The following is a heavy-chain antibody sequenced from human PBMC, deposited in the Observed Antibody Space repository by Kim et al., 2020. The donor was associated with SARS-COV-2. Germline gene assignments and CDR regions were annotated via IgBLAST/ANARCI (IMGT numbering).Heavy chain of an antibody. CDR1: GGSISSSSYY. Sequence: SETLSLTCTVSGGSISSSSYYWGWIRQPPGKGLEWIGSIYYSGSTYYNPSLKSRVTISVDTSKNQFSLKLSSVTAADTAVYYCARLYGSGSYYFHRGYFDYWGQGTLVTVSS. D-gene: IGHD3-10*01. V-gene: IGHV4-39*01. J-gene: IGHJ4*02. CDR2: IYYSGST. CDR3: ARLYGSGSYYFHRGYFDY.